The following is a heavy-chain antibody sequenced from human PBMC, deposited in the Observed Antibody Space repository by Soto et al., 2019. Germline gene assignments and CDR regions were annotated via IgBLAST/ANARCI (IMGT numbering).Heavy chain of an antibody. CDR1: GCSISSGGYY. J-gene: IGHJ5*02. D-gene: IGHD1-20*01. V-gene: IGHV4-31*03. CDR2: IYYSGST. Sequence: PSATLSITCTVSGCSISSGGYYWSWIRQHPGKGLEWIVYIYYSGSTYYNPSLKIRVDISVDTAMTQFALKLRSVTAADTAVYYCARYQWNPGAFDPWGPGTQVTVSS. CDR3: ARYQWNPGAFDP.